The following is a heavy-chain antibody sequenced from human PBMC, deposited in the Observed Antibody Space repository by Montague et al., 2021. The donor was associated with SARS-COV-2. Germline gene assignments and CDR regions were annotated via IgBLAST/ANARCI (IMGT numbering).Heavy chain of an antibody. CDR2: TYYRSKWYN. CDR1: GVSVSSNSAT. CDR3: TSGREGNYNVMDV. J-gene: IGHJ6*02. D-gene: IGHD1-1*01. Sequence: CAISGVSVSSNSATWNWVRQSPSRGREWLGRTYYRSKWYNDYAVSVRGRVTINPDTSKNQFSLQRNSVTPEDTAIYYCTSGREGNYNVMDVWGQGTTVTVSS. V-gene: IGHV6-1*01.